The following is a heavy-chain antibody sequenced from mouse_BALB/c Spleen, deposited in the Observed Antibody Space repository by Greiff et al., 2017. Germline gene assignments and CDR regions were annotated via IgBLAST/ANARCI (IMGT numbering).Heavy chain of an antibody. CDR3: ARDNYYGYDYYSMDY. CDR1: GFTFSSYA. Sequence: EVQLVESGGGLVKPGGSLKLSCAASGFTFSSYAMSWVRQSPEKRLEWVAEISSGGSYTYYTDTVTGRFTISRDNAKNTLYLEMSSLRSEDTAMYYFARDNYYGYDYYSMDYWGQGTSVTVSS. J-gene: IGHJ4*01. D-gene: IGHD2-2*01. CDR2: ISSGGSYT. V-gene: IGHV5-9-4*01.